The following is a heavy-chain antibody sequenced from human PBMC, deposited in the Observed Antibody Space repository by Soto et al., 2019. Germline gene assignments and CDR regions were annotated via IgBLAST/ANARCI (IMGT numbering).Heavy chain of an antibody. D-gene: IGHD1-1*01. J-gene: IGHJ4*02. CDR2: IIPIFGTT. CDR3: ARPRTTATTKGYDY. Sequence: QVQLVQSGAEVQKPGSSVKVSCKASGGTFSSYPISWVRQAPGQGLEWMGGIIPIFGTTKYAQRFQGRVTITADESTSTAYMELSSLRSEGTAVYFCARPRTTATTKGYDYWGQGTLVTVSS. CDR1: GGTFSSYP. V-gene: IGHV1-69*01.